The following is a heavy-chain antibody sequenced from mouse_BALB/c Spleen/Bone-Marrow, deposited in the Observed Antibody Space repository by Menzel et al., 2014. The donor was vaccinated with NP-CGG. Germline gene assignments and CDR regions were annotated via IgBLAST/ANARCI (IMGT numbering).Heavy chain of an antibody. Sequence: EVQLQESGPDLAKPSHSLSFTCTVTGYSITSGYNWHWIRQFPGNKLERMRYIHYSGSTNYNPSFKSRITITRDTSKSQFFLHLNSVTTEDSAAYYCARGGYYGSACFDYWGQGTTLTVSS. V-gene: IGHV3-1*02. J-gene: IGHJ2*01. CDR1: GYSITSGYN. CDR2: IHYSGST. D-gene: IGHD1-1*01. CDR3: ARGGYYGSACFDY.